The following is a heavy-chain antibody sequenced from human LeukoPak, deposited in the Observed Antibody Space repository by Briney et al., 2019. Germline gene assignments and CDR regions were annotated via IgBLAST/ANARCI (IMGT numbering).Heavy chain of an antibody. D-gene: IGHD2-2*01. CDR3: ARESIVPAANNWFDP. J-gene: IGHJ5*02. V-gene: IGHV1-69*04. CDR2: IIPILGIA. CDR1: GGTFSSYT. Sequence: GASVKVSCKASGGTFSSYTISWVRQAPGQGLEWMGRIIPILGIANYAQKFQGRVTITADKSTSTAYMELSSLRSEDTAVYYCARESIVPAANNWFDPWGQGTLVTVSS.